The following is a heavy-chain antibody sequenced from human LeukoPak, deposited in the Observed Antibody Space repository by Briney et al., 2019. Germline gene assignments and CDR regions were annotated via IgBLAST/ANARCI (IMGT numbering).Heavy chain of an antibody. CDR1: GFTFSSYS. J-gene: IGHJ4*02. CDR3: ARDQEAMAAAGFFDY. Sequence: GGSLRLSCAASGFTFSSYSMNWVRQAPGKGLEWVSSISSSSSYIYYADSVKGRFTISRDNAKNSLYLQMNSLRAEDTAVYYCARDQEAMAAAGFFDYWGPGTLVTVSS. D-gene: IGHD6-13*01. V-gene: IGHV3-21*01. CDR2: ISSSSSYI.